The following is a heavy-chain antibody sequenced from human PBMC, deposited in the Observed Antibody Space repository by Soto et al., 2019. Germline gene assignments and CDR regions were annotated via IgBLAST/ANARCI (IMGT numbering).Heavy chain of an antibody. CDR3: AKDRGYTNSPFDL. V-gene: IGHV3-30*18. Sequence: QVQLVESGGGVVQPGNSLRLSCEASGFSFSTVGMHWVRQAPGKGREWVVLISHDGNRQFYAESVKGRFTVSRDNSRDTVSLEMNDLRPDDTAIYYCAKDRGYTNSPFDLWGQGTLVTVSS. D-gene: IGHD6-25*01. CDR1: GFSFSTVG. J-gene: IGHJ4*02. CDR2: ISHDGNRQ.